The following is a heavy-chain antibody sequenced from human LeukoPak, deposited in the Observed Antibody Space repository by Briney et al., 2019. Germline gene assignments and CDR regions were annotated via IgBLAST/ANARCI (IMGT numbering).Heavy chain of an antibody. D-gene: IGHD3-10*01. CDR1: GYTFTNYG. J-gene: IGHJ2*01. V-gene: IGHV1-18*01. Sequence: ASVKVSCKTSGYTFTNYGISWVRQAPGLGLEWMGWISAYNGNTNYAQKVQGRVTMTTDTSTSTAYMELRSLRFDDTAVYYCARDPYGTWYFDLWGRGTLVTVSS. CDR2: ISAYNGNT. CDR3: ARDPYGTWYFDL.